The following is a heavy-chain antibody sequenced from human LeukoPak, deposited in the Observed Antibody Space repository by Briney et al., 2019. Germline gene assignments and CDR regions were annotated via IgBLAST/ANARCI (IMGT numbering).Heavy chain of an antibody. J-gene: IGHJ5*02. CDR1: GFTFSNYG. CDR3: ARVLPTRAWFDP. CDR2: ISGSGDST. V-gene: IGHV3-23*01. Sequence: GGTLRLSCAASGFTFSNYGMSWVRQAPGKGLEWVSSISGSGDSTYYADSVKGRFTISRDNAKNSLYLQMNSLRAEDTAVYYCARVLPTRAWFDPWGQGTLVTVSS.